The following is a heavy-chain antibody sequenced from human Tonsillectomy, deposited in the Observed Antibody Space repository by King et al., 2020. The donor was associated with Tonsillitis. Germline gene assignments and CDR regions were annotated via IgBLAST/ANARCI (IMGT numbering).Heavy chain of an antibody. Sequence: QLVQSGGGVVQPGGSLRLSCAASGLTFSSYGMHWVRQAPGKALEWVAFIRYDGSNKYYADSVKGRFTISRDNSKNTLYLQMNSLRAEDTAVYYCAKTSGIYYYYAMDVWGQGTTVTVSS. J-gene: IGHJ6*02. CDR1: GLTFSSYG. CDR3: AKTSGIYYYYAMDV. D-gene: IGHD1-14*01. V-gene: IGHV3-30*02. CDR2: IRYDGSNK.